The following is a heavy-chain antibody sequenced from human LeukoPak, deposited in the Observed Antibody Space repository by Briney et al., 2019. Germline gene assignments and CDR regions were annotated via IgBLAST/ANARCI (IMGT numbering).Heavy chain of an antibody. CDR2: ISYDGSNK. Sequence: GRSLRLSCTASGFTFSKYAMHWVRQAPGKGLEWVAVISYDGSNKYYADSVKGRLTISRDNSKNTLHLQMNSLRAEDTAVYYCARDFMYYYDSSGFLYYFDYWGQGTLVTVSS. J-gene: IGHJ4*02. V-gene: IGHV3-30-3*01. D-gene: IGHD3-22*01. CDR1: GFTFSKYA. CDR3: ARDFMYYYDSSGFLYYFDY.